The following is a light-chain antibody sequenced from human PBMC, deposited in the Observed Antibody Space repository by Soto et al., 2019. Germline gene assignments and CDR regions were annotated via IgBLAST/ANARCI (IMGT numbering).Light chain of an antibody. CDR2: WAS. CDR3: PQHLTSPFT. Sequence: DVVMTQSPDSLAVSLGERATINCRSSQNLLYSSTNKHHLAWYQQKPGQPPKLLIYWASTRESGVPDRFSGSGAGTDFTLTISTLQPEDVATYFCPQHLTSPFTFGPGTKVDI. V-gene: IGKV4-1*01. J-gene: IGKJ3*01. CDR1: QNLLYSSTNKHH.